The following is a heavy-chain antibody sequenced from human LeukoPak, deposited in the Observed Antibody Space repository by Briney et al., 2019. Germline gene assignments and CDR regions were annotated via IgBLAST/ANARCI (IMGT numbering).Heavy chain of an antibody. CDR1: GYAFTSYG. V-gene: IGHV1-18*01. CDR3: ARDSISFFGVPRCAFDI. D-gene: IGHD3-3*01. CDR2: ISAYNGNA. J-gene: IGHJ3*02. Sequence: ASVKVSCKASGYAFTSYGISWVRQAPGQGLEWMGWISAYNGNANYAQKLQGRVTMTTDTSTSTAYMELRSLRSDDTAVYYYARDSISFFGVPRCAFDIWGQGTMVTVSS.